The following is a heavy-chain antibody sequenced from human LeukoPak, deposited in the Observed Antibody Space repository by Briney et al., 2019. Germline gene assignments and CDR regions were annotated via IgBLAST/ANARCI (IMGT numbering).Heavy chain of an antibody. CDR1: EVTGGSKD. D-gene: IGHD3-22*01. CDR2: ISWNSGSI. J-gene: IGHJ4*02. Sequence: LRFSRSASEVTGGSKDMRCRRQAPEKGTEWVSGISWNSGSIGYADSVKGRFTISRDNAKNSLYLQMNSLRAEDTALYYCAKAAYYYDSSGYWDYWGQGTLVTVSS. CDR3: AKAAYYYDSSGYWDY. V-gene: IGHV3-9*01.